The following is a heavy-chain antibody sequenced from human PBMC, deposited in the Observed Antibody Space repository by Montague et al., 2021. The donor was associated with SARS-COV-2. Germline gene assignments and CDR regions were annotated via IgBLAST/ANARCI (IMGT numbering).Heavy chain of an antibody. V-gene: IGHV4-34*01. CDR2: INNSGST. D-gene: IGHD3-10*02. CDR1: GGSISGHY. Sequence: SETLSLTCAVTGGSISGHYWSWIRQPPEKGLEWIGEINNSGSTNYNPSLKSRVTISVDTSKNQFSLKLHSVTAADTAVYYCARGRVEVSMFGVVLTGTPDYMDYWGKGTTVTVSS. CDR3: ARGRVEVSMFGVVLTGTPDYMDY. J-gene: IGHJ6*03.